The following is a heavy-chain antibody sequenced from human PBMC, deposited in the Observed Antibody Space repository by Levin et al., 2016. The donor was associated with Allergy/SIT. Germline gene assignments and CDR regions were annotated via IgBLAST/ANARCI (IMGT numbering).Heavy chain of an antibody. D-gene: IGHD2-15*01. CDR1: GGSISSYY. CDR2: IYFSGST. V-gene: IGHV4-59*13. Sequence: ETLSLTCTVSGGSISSYYWTWIRQPPGKGLEWIGYIYFSGSTNYNPSLKSRVAISVDTSKNQFSLKLRSVTAADTAVYYCARGDHYVLTGYSATRYYYYMDVWGKGTTVTVSS. CDR3: ARGDHYVLTGYSATRYYYYMDV. J-gene: IGHJ6*03.